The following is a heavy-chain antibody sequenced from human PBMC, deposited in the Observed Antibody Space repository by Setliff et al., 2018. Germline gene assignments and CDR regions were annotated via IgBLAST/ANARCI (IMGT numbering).Heavy chain of an antibody. CDR1: GFTFSNYW. J-gene: IGHJ4*02. CDR3: ARDGGEY. Sequence: GGSLRLSCTASGFTFSNYWMHWVRQAPGKGLEWVANIKQDGSGKYYVDSVKGRFTISRDNAKNSLYLQMNSLRAEDTAVYYCARDGGEYWGQGTLVTVSS. V-gene: IGHV3-7*01. D-gene: IGHD3-16*01. CDR2: IKQDGSGK.